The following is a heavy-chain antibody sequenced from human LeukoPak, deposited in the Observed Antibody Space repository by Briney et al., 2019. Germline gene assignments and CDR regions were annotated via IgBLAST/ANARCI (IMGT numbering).Heavy chain of an antibody. D-gene: IGHD6-6*01. CDR2: ITNDGSST. V-gene: IGHV3-74*01. Sequence: PGGSLRLSCAASGLTFSSHWMHWVRQAPGKGLVWVSRITNDGSSTTYADSVKGRFTISRDNSKNTLYLQMNSLRAEDTAVYYCAKRGPIYSSSPGNYFDYWGQGTLVTVSS. CDR3: AKRGPIYSSSPGNYFDY. J-gene: IGHJ4*02. CDR1: GLTFSSHW.